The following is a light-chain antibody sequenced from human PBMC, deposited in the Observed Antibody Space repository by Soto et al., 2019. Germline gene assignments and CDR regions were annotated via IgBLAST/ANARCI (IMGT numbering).Light chain of an antibody. CDR2: WAS. J-gene: IGKJ1*01. CDR1: QSVLYSSNNKNY. Sequence: DIVITQSPYSLSVCLCERASINCKSIQSVLYSSNNKNYLAWYQQKPGQPPKLLIYWASTRESGVPDRFSGSGSGTDFTLIISRLEPEDFAVYYCQQYGDSLLTFGQGTKVDIK. V-gene: IGKV4-1*01. CDR3: QQYGDSLLT.